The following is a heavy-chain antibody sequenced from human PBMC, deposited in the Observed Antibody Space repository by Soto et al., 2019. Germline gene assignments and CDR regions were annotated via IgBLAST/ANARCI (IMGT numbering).Heavy chain of an antibody. CDR3: AKAPWNLAHTHYFDF. Sequence: QVQLVESGGGVVQPGRSLRLSCAASGLIFSSYAMHWVRQDPGKGLEWVAVISSDGSNSYYADSVGGRFTISRDNSENTVYLHMSSLTGDDTAVFFCAKAPWNLAHTHYFDFWGQGTLVTVSS. CDR1: GLIFSSYA. D-gene: IGHD1-1*01. V-gene: IGHV3-30-3*01. CDR2: ISSDGSNS. J-gene: IGHJ4*02.